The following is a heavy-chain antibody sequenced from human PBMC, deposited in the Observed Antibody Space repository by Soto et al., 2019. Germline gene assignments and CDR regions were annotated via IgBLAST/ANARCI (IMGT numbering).Heavy chain of an antibody. CDR2: IYYSGST. V-gene: IGHV4-31*03. CDR1: GGSVSSGSYY. CDR3: ARDWRYDSSGYYQGYFDY. Sequence: PSETLSLTCTVSGGSVSSGSYYWSWIRQPPGKGLEWIGYIYYSGSTYYNPSLKSRVTISVDTSKNQFSLKLSSVTAADTAVYYCARDWRYDSSGYYQGYFDYWGQGTLVTVSS. J-gene: IGHJ4*02. D-gene: IGHD3-22*01.